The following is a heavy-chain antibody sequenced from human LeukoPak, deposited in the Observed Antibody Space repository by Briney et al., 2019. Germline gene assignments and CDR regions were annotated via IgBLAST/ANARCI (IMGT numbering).Heavy chain of an antibody. CDR2: IYHSGST. CDR1: GGPISSTNW. D-gene: IGHD5-24*01. V-gene: IGHV4-4*02. Sequence: SETLSLTCAVSGGPISSTNWWSWVRQPPGKGLEWIGEIYHSGSTNYNPSLRSRITISVDKSKDQFSLRLSSVTAADTAVYYCARGRDGYNPWGQGTLVTVSS. CDR3: ARGRDGYNP. J-gene: IGHJ4*02.